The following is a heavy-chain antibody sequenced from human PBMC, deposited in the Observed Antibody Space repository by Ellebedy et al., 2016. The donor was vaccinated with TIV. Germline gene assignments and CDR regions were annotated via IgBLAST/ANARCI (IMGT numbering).Heavy chain of an antibody. CDR3: ARDREGWETDAFAI. CDR2: ITRSGDNT. V-gene: IGHV3-23*01. Sequence: GESLKISXTASGFTFSSYAMTWVRQAPGEGLEWVSSITRSGDNTYYAESVKGRFTISRDNAKNTLYLHMNSLRAEDTAVYFCARDREGWETDAFAIWGQGTMVTVSS. J-gene: IGHJ3*02. D-gene: IGHD1-26*01. CDR1: GFTFSSYA.